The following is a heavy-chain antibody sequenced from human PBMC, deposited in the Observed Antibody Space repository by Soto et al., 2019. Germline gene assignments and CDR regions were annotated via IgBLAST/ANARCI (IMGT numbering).Heavy chain of an antibody. CDR1: GFTFSSYA. V-gene: IGHV3-23*01. D-gene: IGHD3-22*01. CDR2: ISGSGGST. Sequence: LRLSCAASGFTFSSYAMSWVRQAPGKGLEWVSAISGSGGSTYYADSVKGRFTISRDNSKNTLYLQMNSLRAEDTAVYYCAKVITMIVVAPNDYWGQGTLVTVSS. CDR3: AKVITMIVVAPNDY. J-gene: IGHJ4*02.